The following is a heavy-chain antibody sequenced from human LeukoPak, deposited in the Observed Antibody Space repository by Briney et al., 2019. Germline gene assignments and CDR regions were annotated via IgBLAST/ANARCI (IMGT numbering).Heavy chain of an antibody. Sequence: GGSLRLSCAASGFTFSTYGMHWVRQAPGKGLEWVAFICYDGSNKFYADSVKGRFTISRDNSKKTLYLQMNSLRAEDTAVYYCARVRGSVGLTASYIDYWGQGTLVTVSS. D-gene: IGHD3-10*01. J-gene: IGHJ4*02. CDR3: ARVRGSVGLTASYIDY. CDR2: ICYDGSNK. CDR1: GFTFSTYG. V-gene: IGHV3-33*01.